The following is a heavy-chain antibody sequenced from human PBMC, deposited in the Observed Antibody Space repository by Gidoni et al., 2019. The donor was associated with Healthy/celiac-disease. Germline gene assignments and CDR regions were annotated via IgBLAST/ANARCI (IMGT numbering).Heavy chain of an antibody. CDR2: ISGSGGST. J-gene: IGHJ3*02. Sequence: EVQLLESGGGVVQPGGSLRLSCAASGFTYSSYAMSWVRQAPGKGLEWVSAISGSGGSTYYADSVKGRFTISRDNSKTTLYLQMNSLSAEDTAVYYCAKAGTAMVFSAFDIWGQGTMVTVSS. CDR1: GFTYSSYA. CDR3: AKAGTAMVFSAFDI. D-gene: IGHD5-18*01. V-gene: IGHV3-23*01.